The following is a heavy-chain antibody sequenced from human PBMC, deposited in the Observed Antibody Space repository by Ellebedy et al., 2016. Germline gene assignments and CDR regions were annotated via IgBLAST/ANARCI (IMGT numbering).Heavy chain of an antibody. V-gene: IGHV4-39*01. CDR1: GGSISSNSYY. CDR2: LYYSEST. CDR3: ARHKVWTTVTTRMDAFDI. D-gene: IGHD4-17*01. J-gene: IGHJ3*02. Sequence: SETLSLXXTVSGGSISSNSYYWGWIRQPPGQGLEWIGSLYYSESTYYNPSLKSRVTISVDTSKNQFSLKLSSVTAADTAVYYCARHKVWTTVTTRMDAFDIWGQGTMVTVSS.